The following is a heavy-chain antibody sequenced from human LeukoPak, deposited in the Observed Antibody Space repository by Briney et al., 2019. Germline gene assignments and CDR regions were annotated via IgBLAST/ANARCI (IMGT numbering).Heavy chain of an antibody. V-gene: IGHV3-7*01. CDR3: ARDEFGGASFEP. Sequence: GGSLRLSCAASGFTFSIYWMSWVRQAPGKGLEWVANIKQDGSEKYYVDSVKGRFTISRDNPKNSLYLQMNSLRAEDTAVYYCARDEFGGASFEPWGQGTLVTVSS. CDR2: IKQDGSEK. CDR1: GFTFSIYW. D-gene: IGHD3-16*01. J-gene: IGHJ5*02.